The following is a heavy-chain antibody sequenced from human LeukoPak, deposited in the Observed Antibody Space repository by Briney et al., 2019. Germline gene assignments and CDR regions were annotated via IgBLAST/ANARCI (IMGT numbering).Heavy chain of an antibody. V-gene: IGHV1-69*01. CDR2: IIPIFGTA. Sequence: SVKVSCKASGGTFSSYAISWGRQAPGQGLEWMGGIIPIFGTANYAQKFQGRVTITADESTSTAYMELSSLRSEDTAVYYCASSYYDFWSGYHRFDYWGQGTLVTVSS. CDR1: GGTFSSYA. CDR3: ASSYYDFWSGYHRFDY. D-gene: IGHD3-3*01. J-gene: IGHJ4*02.